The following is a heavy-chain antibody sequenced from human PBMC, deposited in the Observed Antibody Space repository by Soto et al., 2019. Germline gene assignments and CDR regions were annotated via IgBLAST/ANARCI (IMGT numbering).Heavy chain of an antibody. V-gene: IGHV1-69*01. D-gene: IGHD3-22*01. J-gene: IGHJ4*02. CDR3: ARGVHYDSSGYYYFY. CDR2: IIPLFGTA. Sequence: QVQLVQSGAEVKKPGSSVKVSCKASGGTFSNYAIDWVRQAPGQGLEWIGGIIPLFGTANYAQKFQGRITITADESTSTAYMELRSLRSEDTAVYYCARGVHYDSSGYYYFYWGQGTLVTVSS. CDR1: GGTFSNYA.